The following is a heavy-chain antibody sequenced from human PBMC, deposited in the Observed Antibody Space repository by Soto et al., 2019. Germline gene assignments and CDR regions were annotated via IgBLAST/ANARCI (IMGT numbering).Heavy chain of an antibody. CDR1: GGSFSGYY. V-gene: IGHV4-34*01. CDR2: INDSGST. J-gene: IGHJ1*01. CDR3: ARGPHCGWPIPGY. Sequence: QVQVQQWGAGLLKPSETLSLTCAVYGGSFSGYYWTWIRQSPGRGLEWIGEINDSGSTNYTPSLKIRDTISIDMSKNQISMKLSSVTAADTAVYYCARGPHCGWPIPGYWGQGTLVTVSS. D-gene: IGHD6-19*01.